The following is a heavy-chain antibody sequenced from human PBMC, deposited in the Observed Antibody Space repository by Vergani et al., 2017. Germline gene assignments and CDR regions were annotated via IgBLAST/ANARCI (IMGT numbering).Heavy chain of an antibody. CDR1: GYSISRGFY. V-gene: IGHV4-38-2*02. Sequence: QIQLQESGPGLVKPSETLSLTCSVSGYSISRGFYWAWIRQTPEKGLEWFGGMFHTGEASNSPSLQSRVACSMDTSKNQFSLQLTSVTAADTAVYFCGVIMVRSPRPDNWFDSWGRGTLVTVSS. J-gene: IGHJ5*01. CDR3: GVIMVRSPRPDNWFDS. CDR2: MFHTGEA. D-gene: IGHD3-10*01.